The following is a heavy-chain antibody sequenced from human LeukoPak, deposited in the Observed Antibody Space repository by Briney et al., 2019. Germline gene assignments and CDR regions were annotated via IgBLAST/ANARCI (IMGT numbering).Heavy chain of an antibody. D-gene: IGHD3-22*01. Sequence: GGSLRLSCAASGFTFSSYSMNWVRQAPGKGLEWVSSISSSSSYIYYADSVKGRFTISRDNAKNSLYLQMNSPRAEDTAVYYCARDGEVVARVYYMDVWGKGTTVTVSS. CDR1: GFTFSSYS. CDR2: ISSSSSYI. CDR3: ARDGEVVARVYYMDV. J-gene: IGHJ6*03. V-gene: IGHV3-21*01.